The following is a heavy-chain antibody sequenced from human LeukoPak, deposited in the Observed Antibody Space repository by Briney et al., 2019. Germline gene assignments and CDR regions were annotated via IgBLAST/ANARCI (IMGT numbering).Heavy chain of an antibody. Sequence: GGSLRLSCAASGFTFSSYSMNWVRQAPGKGLKWVSYISSSSSTIYYADSVKGRFTISRDNAKNSLYLQMNSLRAEDTTVYYCARDADYYYGMDVWGQGTTVTVSS. CDR2: ISSSSSTI. V-gene: IGHV3-48*01. CDR1: GFTFSSYS. J-gene: IGHJ6*02. CDR3: ARDADYYYGMDV.